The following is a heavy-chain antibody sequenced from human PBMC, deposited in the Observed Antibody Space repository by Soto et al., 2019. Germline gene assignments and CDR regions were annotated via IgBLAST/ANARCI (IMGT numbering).Heavy chain of an antibody. Sequence: QVQLVESGGGVVQPGRSLRLSCAASGFAFSSYAMHWVRQAPGKGLEWVAVISYDGSNKYYADSVKGRFTISRDNSKNPLYLQMTSLRAEDTAVYYCARELSGSGDWGQGTLVTVSS. V-gene: IGHV3-30-3*01. J-gene: IGHJ4*02. CDR3: ARELSGSGD. CDR1: GFAFSSYA. CDR2: ISYDGSNK. D-gene: IGHD3-10*01.